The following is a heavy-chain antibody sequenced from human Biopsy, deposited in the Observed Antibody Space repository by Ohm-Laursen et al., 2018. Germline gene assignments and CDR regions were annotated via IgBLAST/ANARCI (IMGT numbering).Heavy chain of an antibody. V-gene: IGHV3-11*04. CDR1: GFTFGDYY. J-gene: IGHJ5*01. CDR3: AREQPALSGGGSWFDS. Sequence: SLRLSCAASGFTFGDYYMSWIRQAPGKGLEWLSYISGSGVTKMYADSVKGRFTVSRDNAKNSLYLEMNSLRADDSAVYFCAREQPALSGGGSWFDSWGQGTLVVVSS. CDR2: ISGSGVTK. D-gene: IGHD6-19*01.